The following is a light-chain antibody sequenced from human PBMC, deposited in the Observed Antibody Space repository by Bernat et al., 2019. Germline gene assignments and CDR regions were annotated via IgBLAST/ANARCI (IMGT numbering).Light chain of an antibody. CDR2: SAS. Sequence: DIQMAQSPSSLSASVGDRITIPCSVSRPIDNYLSWYQQRPGKPPRRLIYSASSLDSGVPSRFSASGSGTDFTLSISGLQPEDSAAYYCLQYNSNPTFGPGTKVEI. CDR1: RPIDNY. CDR3: LQYNSNPT. V-gene: IGKV1-17*01. J-gene: IGKJ4*02.